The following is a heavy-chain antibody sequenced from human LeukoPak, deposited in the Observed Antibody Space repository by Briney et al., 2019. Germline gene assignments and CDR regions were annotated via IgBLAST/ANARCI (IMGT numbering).Heavy chain of an antibody. CDR3: ARDGYSGSDAL. J-gene: IGHJ4*02. V-gene: IGHV4-59*01. D-gene: IGHD5-12*01. CDR2: IYHSGST. Sequence: SETLSLTCSVSGGSISTYYWSWIRQPPGKGLEWIGYIYHSGSTNYNPSLKSRVTISVDTSQNQFYLKLSSVTAADTAVYYCARDGYSGSDALWGQGTLVTVSS. CDR1: GGSISTYY.